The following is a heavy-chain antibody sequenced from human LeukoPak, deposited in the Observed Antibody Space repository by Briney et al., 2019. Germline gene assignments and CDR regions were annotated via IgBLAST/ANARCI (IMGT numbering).Heavy chain of an antibody. V-gene: IGHV3-21*01. CDR1: GFTFSSYS. Sequence: SGGSLRLSCAASGFTFSSYSMNWVRQAPGKGLEWVSSISSSSVYIYYADSVKGRFTISRDNAKNSLYLQMNSLRAEDTAVYYCARDYLVAAAAMWWFDPWGQGTLVTVSS. D-gene: IGHD2-2*01. CDR2: ISSSSVYI. J-gene: IGHJ5*02. CDR3: ARDYLVAAAAMWWFDP.